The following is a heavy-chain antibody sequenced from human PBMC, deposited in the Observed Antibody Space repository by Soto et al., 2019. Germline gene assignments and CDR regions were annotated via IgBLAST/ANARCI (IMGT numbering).Heavy chain of an antibody. J-gene: IGHJ4*02. D-gene: IGHD3-3*01. Sequence: HPGGSLRLSCAASGFTFDDYAMHWVRQAPGKGLEWVAVISYDGSNKYYADSVKGRFTISRDNSKNTLYLQMNSLRAEDTAVYYCAKIDTDDFWSGYSPQDHDYWGQGTLVTVSS. CDR2: ISYDGSNK. V-gene: IGHV3-30*18. CDR3: AKIDTDDFWSGYSPQDHDY. CDR1: GFTFDDYA.